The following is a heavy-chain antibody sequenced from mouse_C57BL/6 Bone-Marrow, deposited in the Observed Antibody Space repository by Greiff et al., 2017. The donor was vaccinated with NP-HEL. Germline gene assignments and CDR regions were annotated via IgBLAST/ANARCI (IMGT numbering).Heavy chain of an antibody. V-gene: IGHV1-62-2*01. J-gene: IGHJ1*03. CDR3: ARHGDYFGSSYGYFDV. CDR2: FYPGSGSI. D-gene: IGHD1-1*01. CDR1: GYTFTEYT. Sequence: VQLQQSGAELVKPGASVKLSCKASGYTFTEYTIHWVKQRPGQGLEWIGWFYPGSGSIKYNEKFKDKATLTADKSSSTVYLDLSRLTSEDSAFYFCARHGDYFGSSYGYFDVWGTGTTVTVSS.